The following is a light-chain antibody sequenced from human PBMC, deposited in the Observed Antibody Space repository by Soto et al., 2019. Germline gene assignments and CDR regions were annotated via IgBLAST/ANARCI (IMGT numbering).Light chain of an antibody. CDR3: NSYTSSSTLV. CDR2: DVS. V-gene: IGLV2-14*01. J-gene: IGLJ2*01. Sequence: QSALTQPASLSGSPGQSITISCTGTTSDVGGWTFVSWYQQHAGKAPKLMIYDVSNRPSGVSNRFSGSKSGNTAYLTISGLQAEDEADYYCNSYTSSSTLVFGGGTQLTVL. CDR1: TSDVGGWTF.